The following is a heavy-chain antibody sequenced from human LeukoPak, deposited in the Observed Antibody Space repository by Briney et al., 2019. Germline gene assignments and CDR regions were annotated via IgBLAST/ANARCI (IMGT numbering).Heavy chain of an antibody. V-gene: IGHV4-39*01. Sequence: SETLSLTCTVSGVSISSAPYYWGWIRQPPGKGLEWIGSIYYSGSTYYNPSLKSRVTISVDTSKNQFSLKLSSVTAADTAVYYCARLAWYYGMDVWGQGTTVTVSS. CDR3: ARLAWYYGMDV. CDR1: GVSISSAPYY. J-gene: IGHJ6*02. CDR2: IYYSGST.